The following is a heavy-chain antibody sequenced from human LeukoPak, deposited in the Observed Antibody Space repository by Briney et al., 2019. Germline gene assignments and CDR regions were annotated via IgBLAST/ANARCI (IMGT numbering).Heavy chain of an antibody. J-gene: IGHJ5*02. Sequence: ASVKVSCKASGYSFNSNDTYGISWVRQAPGQGLEWMGWINPNSGGTNYAQKFQGRVTMTRDTSISTAYMELSRLRSDDTAVYYCARETIAVAYNWFDPWGQGTLVTVSS. V-gene: IGHV1-2*02. CDR2: INPNSGGT. D-gene: IGHD6-19*01. CDR3: ARETIAVAYNWFDP. CDR1: GYSFNSNDTYG.